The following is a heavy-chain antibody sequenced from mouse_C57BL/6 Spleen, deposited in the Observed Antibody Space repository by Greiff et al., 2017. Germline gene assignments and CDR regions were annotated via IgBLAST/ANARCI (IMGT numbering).Heavy chain of an antibody. CDR3: ARGLRGEYDAVDY. CDR1: GYTFTSYW. V-gene: IGHV1-69*01. D-gene: IGHD2-14*01. J-gene: IGHJ4*01. CDR2: IDPSDSYT. Sequence: QVQLQQPGAELVMPGASVKLSCKASGYTFTSYWMHWVKQRPGQGLEWIGEIDPSDSYTNYNQKFKGKSTLTVDKSSSTAYMQLSSLTSEDSAVYYCARGLRGEYDAVDYWGQGTTVTVSS.